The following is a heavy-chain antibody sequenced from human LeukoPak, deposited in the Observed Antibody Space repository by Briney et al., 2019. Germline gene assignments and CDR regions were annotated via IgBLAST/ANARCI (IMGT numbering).Heavy chain of an antibody. CDR1: GYSISSGYY. J-gene: IGHJ3*02. CDR2: IYHSGST. CDR3: ASRRRGGYNFDAFDI. D-gene: IGHD5-24*01. V-gene: IGHV4-38-2*01. Sequence: PSETLSLTCAVSGYSISSGYYWGWIRQPPGKGLEWIGSIYHSGSTYYNPSLKSRVTISVDTSKNQFSLKLSSVTAADTAVYYCASRRRGGYNFDAFDIWGQGTMVTVSS.